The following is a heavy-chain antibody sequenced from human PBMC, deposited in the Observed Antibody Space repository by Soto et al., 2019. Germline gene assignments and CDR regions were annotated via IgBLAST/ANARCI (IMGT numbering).Heavy chain of an antibody. Sequence: EVQLVESGGGLVQPGGSLRLSCAASGFTFSNYWMSWVRQAPGKGLEWVDNMKQDGSEKDYVGSVKGRFTISRDNDKNSLYLKMNSLTTEDTAVYYCARLITPRVLDSWGQGTLVTVSS. CDR1: GFTFSNYW. D-gene: IGHD1-20*01. CDR3: ARLITPRVLDS. J-gene: IGHJ4*02. V-gene: IGHV3-7*05. CDR2: MKQDGSEK.